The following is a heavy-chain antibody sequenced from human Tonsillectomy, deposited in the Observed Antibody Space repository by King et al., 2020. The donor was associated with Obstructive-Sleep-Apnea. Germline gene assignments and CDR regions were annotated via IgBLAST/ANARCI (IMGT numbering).Heavy chain of an antibody. J-gene: IGHJ6*02. CDR1: GFTFSSYW. V-gene: IGHV3-7*01. D-gene: IGHD1-26*01. CDR3: ARGSLGVGATDYYYYGMDV. CDR2: IKQDGSEK. Sequence: VQLVESGGGLVQPGGSLRLSCAASGFTFSSYWMSWVRQAPGKGLEGVANIKQDGSEKYYVDSVKGRFTISRDNAKNSLYLQMNSLRAEDTAVYYCARGSLGVGATDYYYYGMDVWGQGTTVTVSS.